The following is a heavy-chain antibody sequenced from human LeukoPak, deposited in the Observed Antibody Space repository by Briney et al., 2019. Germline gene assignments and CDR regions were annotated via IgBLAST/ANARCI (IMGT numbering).Heavy chain of an antibody. CDR1: GYTFTGYY. J-gene: IGHJ5*02. CDR3: ARGRIVGATTSGAGWFDP. D-gene: IGHD1-26*01. Sequence: GASVKVSCKASGYTFTGYYMHWVRQAPGHGLEWMGWINPNSGGTNYAQKFQGRVTMTRDTSISTAYMELSRLRSDDTAVYYCARGRIVGATTSGAGWFDPWGQGTLVTVSS. CDR2: INPNSGGT. V-gene: IGHV1-2*02.